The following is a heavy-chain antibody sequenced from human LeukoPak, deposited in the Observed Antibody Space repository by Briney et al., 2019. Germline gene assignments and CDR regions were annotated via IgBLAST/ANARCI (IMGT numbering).Heavy chain of an antibody. Sequence: SETLSLTCTVSGGSISSYYWSWIRQPPGKGLEWIGYIYYSGSTNYNPSLKSRVTISVDTSKNQFSLKLSSVTAADTAVYYCARGSMGGSGTYYRDYYYGMDVWGQGTTVTVSS. CDR3: ARGSMGGSGTYYRDYYYGMDV. CDR2: IYYSGST. CDR1: GGSISSYY. D-gene: IGHD3-10*01. J-gene: IGHJ6*02. V-gene: IGHV4-59*01.